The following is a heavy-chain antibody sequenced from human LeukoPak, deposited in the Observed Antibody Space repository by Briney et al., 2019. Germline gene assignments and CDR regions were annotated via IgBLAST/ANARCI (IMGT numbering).Heavy chain of an antibody. D-gene: IGHD5-24*01. V-gene: IGHV3-23*01. Sequence: GGSLRLPCAASGFTLRNYAMNWVRQAPGKGLEWVSGISYIDAETYYADSVKGRFTISSDNSRNTLHLQMNSLRAEDTAVYYCAKRVRDGFNTPIDLWGQGTLVTVSS. CDR3: AKRVRDGFNTPIDL. CDR2: ISYIDAET. J-gene: IGHJ5*02. CDR1: GFTLRNYA.